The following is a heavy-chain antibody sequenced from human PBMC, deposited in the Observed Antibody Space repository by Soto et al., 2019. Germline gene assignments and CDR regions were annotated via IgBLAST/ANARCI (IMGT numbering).Heavy chain of an antibody. V-gene: IGHV3-23*01. J-gene: IGHJ4*02. CDR2: ISGSGGST. CDR1: GFTFSSYA. D-gene: IGHD6-19*01. CDR3: AKTGSGWYGFGDY. Sequence: EVQLLESGGGLVQPGGSLRLSCAASGFTFSSYAMSWVRQAPGKGLEWVSAISGSGGSTYYADSVKGRFTISRENSKNTLYLQMNSLRAEDTAVYYCAKTGSGWYGFGDYWGQGTLVTVSS.